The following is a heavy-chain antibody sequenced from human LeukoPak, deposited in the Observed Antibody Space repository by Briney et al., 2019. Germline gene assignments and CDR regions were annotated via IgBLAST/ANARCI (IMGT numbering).Heavy chain of an antibody. CDR2: TSIDGNIR. J-gene: IGHJ3*02. V-gene: IGHV3-30-3*01. CDR1: GFAFSVFD. D-gene: IGHD2-15*01. Sequence: PGTSLRLSCTASGFAFSVFDMHWVRQAPGKGLEWVAVTSIDGNIRYYADSVKGRFIVSRDNSKNTLYLQMNSLRPDDAAVHYCARDPFHGGPDVCDIWGQGTTVTVSS. CDR3: ARDPFHGGPDVCDI.